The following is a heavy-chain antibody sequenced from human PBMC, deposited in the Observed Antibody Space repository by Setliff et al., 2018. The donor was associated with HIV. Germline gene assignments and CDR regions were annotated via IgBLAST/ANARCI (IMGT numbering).Heavy chain of an antibody. CDR1: SGSFTGYY. D-gene: IGHD2-15*01. CDR2: INRFGIT. CDR3: ARGGYCSGGWWLVRR. J-gene: IGHJ4*02. V-gene: IGHV4-34*01. Sequence: SETLSLTCAVYSGSFTGYYWTWIRQPPGKGLEWIGEINRFGITNYNPSLKSRLTLSVDTSKNQFSLNVNSVTAADTAVYYCARGGYCSGGWWLVRRWGQGTLVTVSS.